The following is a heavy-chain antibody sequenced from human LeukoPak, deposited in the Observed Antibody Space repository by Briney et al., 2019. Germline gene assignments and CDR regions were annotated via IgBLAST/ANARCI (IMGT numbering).Heavy chain of an antibody. J-gene: IGHJ4*02. Sequence: SETLSLTCTVSGGSISNYYWSWLRQPPGKGLEWIEYIYSSGSTNYNPSLKSRVTISVDTSKNQLSLKLSSVTAADTAVYYCARHWETSSWYVDYWGQGSLVTVSS. CDR3: ARHWETSSWYVDY. CDR2: IYSSGST. D-gene: IGHD6-13*01. V-gene: IGHV4-59*08. CDR1: GGSISNYY.